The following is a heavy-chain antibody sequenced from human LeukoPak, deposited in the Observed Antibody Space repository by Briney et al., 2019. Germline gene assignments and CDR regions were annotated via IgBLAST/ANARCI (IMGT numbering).Heavy chain of an antibody. D-gene: IGHD6-13*01. CDR3: AKTGTPWYYFDY. CDR2: ISGSGGST. J-gene: IGHJ4*02. CDR1: GFSFSSYA. V-gene: IGHV3-23*01. Sequence: GGSLRLSCAASGFSFSSYAMTWVLQAPGKGLEWVSAISGSGGSTYYADSVKGRFTISRDNSKNTLYLQMNSLRAEDTAVYYCAKTGTPWYYFDYWGQGTLVTVSS.